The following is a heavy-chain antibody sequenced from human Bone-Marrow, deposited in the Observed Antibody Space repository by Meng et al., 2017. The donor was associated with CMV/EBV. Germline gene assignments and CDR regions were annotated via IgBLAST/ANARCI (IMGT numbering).Heavy chain of an antibody. J-gene: IGHJ4*02. CDR1: GFTFSSYA. CDR3: SRELYSDIVLVPAAPLDY. Sequence: GGSLRLSCAASGFTFSSYAMHWVRQAPGKGLEWVAVISYDGSNKYYADSVKGRFTSSRDNFKTSLYLQMNSLRAEDTAVYYCSRELYSDIVLVPAAPLDYWGQGTLVTVSS. CDR2: ISYDGSNK. D-gene: IGHD2-2*01. V-gene: IGHV3-30-3*01.